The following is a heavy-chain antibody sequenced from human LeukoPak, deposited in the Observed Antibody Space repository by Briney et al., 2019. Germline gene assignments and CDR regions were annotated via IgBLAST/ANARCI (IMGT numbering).Heavy chain of an antibody. V-gene: IGHV3-48*04. Sequence: PGGSLRLSCAASGFTFSSYSMNWVRQAPGKGLEWVSYISSSSSTIYYADSVKGRFTISRDNAKNSLYLQMNSLRAEDTAVYYCARDQDYPTYYYYGMDVWGQGTTVTVSS. D-gene: IGHD3-16*01. CDR1: GFTFSSYS. J-gene: IGHJ6*02. CDR2: ISSSSSTI. CDR3: ARDQDYPTYYYYGMDV.